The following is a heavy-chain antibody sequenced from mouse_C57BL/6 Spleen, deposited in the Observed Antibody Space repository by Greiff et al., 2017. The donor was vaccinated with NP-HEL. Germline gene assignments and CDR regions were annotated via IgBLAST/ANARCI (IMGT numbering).Heavy chain of an antibody. V-gene: IGHV1-39*01. J-gene: IGHJ4*01. CDR1: GYSFTDYN. CDR2: INPNYGTT. CDR3: ARTTVVAQNYAMDY. D-gene: IGHD1-1*01. Sequence: QLQQSGPELVKPGASVKISCKASGYSFTDYNMNWVKQSNGKSLEWIGVINPNYGTTSYNQKFKGKATLTVDQSSSTAYMQLNSLTSEDSAVYYCARTTVVAQNYAMDYWGQGTSVTVSS.